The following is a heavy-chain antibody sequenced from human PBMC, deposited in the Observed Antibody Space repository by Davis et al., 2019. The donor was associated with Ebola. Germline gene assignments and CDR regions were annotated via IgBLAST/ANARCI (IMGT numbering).Heavy chain of an antibody. Sequence: GGSLRLSCAASGFTFSSYAMSWVRQAPGKGLEWVSGISGSGDSTYYADSVKGRFTISRDNSKNTLYLQMNSLRAEDTAVYYCAKEVRQLLSSAYYYYGMDVWGQGTTVTVSS. J-gene: IGHJ6*02. CDR1: GFTFSSYA. D-gene: IGHD2-2*01. V-gene: IGHV3-23*01. CDR2: ISGSGDST. CDR3: AKEVRQLLSSAYYYYGMDV.